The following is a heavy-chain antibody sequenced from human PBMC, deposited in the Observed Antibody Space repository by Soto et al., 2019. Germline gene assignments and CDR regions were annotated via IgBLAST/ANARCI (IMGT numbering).Heavy chain of an antibody. CDR3: ARYSDYDFWSGLPSEYYYMDV. D-gene: IGHD3-3*01. Sequence: PSETLSLTCAVYGGSFSGYYWSWIRQPPGKGLEWIGEINHSGSANYNPSLKSRVTISVDTSKNQFSLKLSSVTAADTAVYYCARYSDYDFWSGLPSEYYYMDVWGKGTTVTVSS. CDR2: INHSGSA. J-gene: IGHJ6*03. CDR1: GGSFSGYY. V-gene: IGHV4-34*01.